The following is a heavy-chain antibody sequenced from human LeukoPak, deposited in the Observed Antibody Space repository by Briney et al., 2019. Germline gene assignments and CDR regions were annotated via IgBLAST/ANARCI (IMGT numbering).Heavy chain of an antibody. V-gene: IGHV4-59*01. Sequence: SETLSLTCTVSGGSISSYYWSWIRQPPGKGLEWIGYIYYSGSTNYNPSLKSRVTISVDTSKNQFSLKLSSVTAADTAVYYCAREDGYCSSTSCYNWFDYWGQGTLVTVSS. J-gene: IGHJ4*02. CDR3: AREDGYCSSTSCYNWFDY. CDR2: IYYSGST. D-gene: IGHD2-2*02. CDR1: GGSISSYY.